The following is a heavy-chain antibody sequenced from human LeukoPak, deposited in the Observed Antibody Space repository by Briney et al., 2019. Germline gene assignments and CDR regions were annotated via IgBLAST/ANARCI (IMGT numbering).Heavy chain of an antibody. J-gene: IGHJ3*02. CDR3: ATINYYDSSGYRFSAFDI. CDR1: GGSFSSYY. V-gene: IGHV4-39*01. Sequence: SETLSLTCAVYGGSFSSYYWGWIRQPPGKGLEWIGGIYYSGSTYYNPSLKSRVTISVDTSKNQFSLKLSSVTAADTAVYYCATINYYDSSGYRFSAFDIWGQGTMVTVSS. CDR2: IYYSGST. D-gene: IGHD3-22*01.